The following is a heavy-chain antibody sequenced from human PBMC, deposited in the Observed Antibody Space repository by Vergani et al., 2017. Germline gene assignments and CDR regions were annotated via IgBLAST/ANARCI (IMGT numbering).Heavy chain of an antibody. CDR3: ARVAPSNSEVTPTAFDV. D-gene: IGHD1-1*01. J-gene: IGHJ3*01. V-gene: IGHV1-18*01. Sequence: QVQLVQSGAELKKPGASVSVSCKGSSHTFQTYGISWVRQAPGKGLEWMAWIRPYTGHTIYAQKFQDRVTMTADTSTNTAYMELRSLRSDDTDVYFCARVAPSNSEVTPTAFDVWGQGTMVTVSS. CDR2: IRPYTGHT. CDR1: SHTFQTYG.